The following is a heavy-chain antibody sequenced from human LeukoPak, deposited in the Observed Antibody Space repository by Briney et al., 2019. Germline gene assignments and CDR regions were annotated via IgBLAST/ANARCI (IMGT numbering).Heavy chain of an antibody. CDR1: GGTFSSYT. Sequence: ASVKVSCKASGGTFSSYTISWVRQAPGQGLEWMGRIIPILGIANYAQKLQGRVTITADKSTSTAYMELSSLRSEDTAVYYCARDVGRELGDYWGQGTLVTVSS. CDR2: IIPILGIA. D-gene: IGHD7-27*01. CDR3: ARDVGRELGDY. V-gene: IGHV1-69*04. J-gene: IGHJ4*02.